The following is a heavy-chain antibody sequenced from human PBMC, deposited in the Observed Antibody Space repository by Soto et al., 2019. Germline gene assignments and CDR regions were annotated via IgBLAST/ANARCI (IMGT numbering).Heavy chain of an antibody. D-gene: IGHD5-12*01. CDR1: GGTFSNYP. Sequence: QVQLVQSGAEVKKPGSSVKVSCKASGGTFSNYPISWVRQAPGQGLEWMGGIIPIFGTVTYAQKFQGRVTITADASTSTAYMERSSLRSEDTAVYYCARGNHRWLQLWYFDLWGRGTLVTVSS. CDR2: IIPIFGTV. V-gene: IGHV1-69*12. CDR3: ARGNHRWLQLWYFDL. J-gene: IGHJ2*01.